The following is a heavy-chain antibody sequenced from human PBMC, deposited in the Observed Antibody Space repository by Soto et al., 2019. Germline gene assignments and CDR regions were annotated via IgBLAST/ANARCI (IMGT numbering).Heavy chain of an antibody. D-gene: IGHD2-15*01. CDR2: ISGSGGST. V-gene: IGHV3-23*01. J-gene: IGHJ4*02. CDR1: GFTFSSYA. CDR3: AKEGGGYCSGGSCVTDY. Sequence: PGGSLRLSCAASGFTFSSYAMSWVRQAPGKGLEWVSAISGSGGSTYYADSVKGRFTISRDNSKNTLYLQMNSLRAEDTAVYYCAKEGGGYCSGGSCVTDYWGQGTLVTVSS.